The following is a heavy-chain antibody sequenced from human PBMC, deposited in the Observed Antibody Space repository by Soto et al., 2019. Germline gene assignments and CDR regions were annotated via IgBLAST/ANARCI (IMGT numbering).Heavy chain of an antibody. V-gene: IGHV3-23*01. D-gene: IGHD4-4*01. CDR2: SSGSGSGGST. CDR1: GFTFTNYA. CDR3: AKDRDDYRNYVFDY. Sequence: EVQLLESGGGLVQPGGSLRLSCAASGFTFTNYAMTWVRQAPGKGLEWVSISSGSGSGGSTYYADSVKGRFTISRDNSKNTLHLQMNSLRVEDTAVYYCAKDRDDYRNYVFDYWGQGTLVTVSS. J-gene: IGHJ4*02.